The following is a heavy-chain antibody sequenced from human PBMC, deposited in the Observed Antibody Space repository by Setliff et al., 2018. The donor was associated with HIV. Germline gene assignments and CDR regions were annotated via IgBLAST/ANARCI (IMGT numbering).Heavy chain of an antibody. CDR3: ARDSYGGNFLFDY. D-gene: IGHD4-17*01. J-gene: IGHJ4*02. V-gene: IGHV4-39*07. CDR2: IYYSGST. CDR1: GGSISSSSYY. Sequence: PSETLSLTCTVSGGSISSSSYYWGWIRQPPGKGLEWIGSIYYSGSTNYNPSLKSRVTISVDTSKNQFSLKLTSVTAADTAVYYCARDSYGGNFLFDYWGQGTLVTVSS.